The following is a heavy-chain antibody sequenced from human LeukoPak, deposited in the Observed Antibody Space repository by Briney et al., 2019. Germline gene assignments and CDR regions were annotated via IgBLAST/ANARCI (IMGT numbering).Heavy chain of an antibody. CDR1: GYTFTNYA. V-gene: IGHV1-18*01. CDR2: ISAYNGNT. J-gene: IGHJ1*01. D-gene: IGHD3-22*01. Sequence: VASVKVSCKASGYTFTNYAIRWVRQAPGQGLEWMGWISAYNGNTNYAQKLQGRVTMTTDTSTSTAYMELRSLRSDDTAVYYCARDYYDSSGYAEYFQHWGQGTLVTVSS. CDR3: ARDYYDSSGYAEYFQH.